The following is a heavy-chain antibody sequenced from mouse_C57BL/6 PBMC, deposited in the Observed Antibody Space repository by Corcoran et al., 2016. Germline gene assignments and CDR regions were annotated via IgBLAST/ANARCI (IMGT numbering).Heavy chain of an antibody. Sequence: EVQLPQSGPERVQPGASVKIPCKASGYTFTDYNMDGVKQSHGKRLEWIGDINPNNGGTIYNQKFRGKATLTVDKSSSTAYMELRSLTSEDTAVYYWARGGSIVTPYYAMDYWGQGTSVTVSS. V-gene: IGHV1-18*01. CDR2: INPNNGGT. CDR1: GYTFTDYN. CDR3: ARGGSIVTPYYAMDY. D-gene: IGHD2-5*01. J-gene: IGHJ4*01.